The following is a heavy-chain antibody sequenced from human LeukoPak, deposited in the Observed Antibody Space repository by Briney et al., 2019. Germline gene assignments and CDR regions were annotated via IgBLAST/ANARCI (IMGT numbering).Heavy chain of an antibody. CDR2: ISSSSSYI. Sequence: GGSLRLSCAASGFTFSSYWMHWVRQAPGKGLEWVSSISSSSSYIYYADSVKGRFTISRDNAKNSLYLQMNSLRAEDTAVYYCARASSSGWYVPFDYWGQGTLVTVSS. J-gene: IGHJ4*02. CDR3: ARASSSGWYVPFDY. D-gene: IGHD6-19*01. CDR1: GFTFSSYW. V-gene: IGHV3-21*01.